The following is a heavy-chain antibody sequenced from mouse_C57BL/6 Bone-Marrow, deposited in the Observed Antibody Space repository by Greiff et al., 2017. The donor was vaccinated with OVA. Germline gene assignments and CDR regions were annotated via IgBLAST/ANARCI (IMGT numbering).Heavy chain of an antibody. CDR2: IYPRSGNT. J-gene: IGHJ1*03. CDR3: ARYDGYYLYWYFDV. D-gene: IGHD2-3*01. CDR1: GYTFTSYG. V-gene: IGHV1-81*01. Sequence: LQESGAELARPGASVKLSCKASGYTFTSYGISWVKQRTGQGLEWIGEIYPRSGNTYYNEKFKGKATLTADKSSSTAYMELRSLTSEDSAVYFCARYDGYYLYWYFDVWGTGTTVTVSS.